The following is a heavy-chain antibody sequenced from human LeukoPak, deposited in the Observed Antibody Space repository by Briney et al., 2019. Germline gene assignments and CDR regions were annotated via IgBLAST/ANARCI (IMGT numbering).Heavy chain of an antibody. V-gene: IGHV3-33*01. J-gene: IGHJ3*02. CDR1: GFTFSNYG. CDR2: IWYDGNNK. CDR3: ARDRGHSHRSAFDI. Sequence: GRSLRLSCAASGFTFSNYGMHWVRQAPGKGLEWVAVIWYDGNNKDYADSVKGRFTISRDNSKRTMYLQMSTLRDEDTAVYYCARDRGHSHRSAFDIWGQGTMVTVSS.